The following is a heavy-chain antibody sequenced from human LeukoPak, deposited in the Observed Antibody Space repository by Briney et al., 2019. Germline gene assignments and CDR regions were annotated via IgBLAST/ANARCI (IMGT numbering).Heavy chain of an antibody. J-gene: IGHJ4*02. D-gene: IGHD3-10*01. Sequence: GGSLRLSCAASEFTFSHYAMSWVRQAPGKGLEWVSTINNSGGSTYYADSVKGRFTISRDNSKNTLYLQMNSLRAEDTAVYYSAIKAKGDYWGQGTLVTVSS. V-gene: IGHV3-23*01. CDR1: EFTFSHYA. CDR2: INNSGGST. CDR3: AIKAKGDY.